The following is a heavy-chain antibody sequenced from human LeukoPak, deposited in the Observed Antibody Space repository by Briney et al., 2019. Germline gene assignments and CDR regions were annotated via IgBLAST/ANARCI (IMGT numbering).Heavy chain of an antibody. V-gene: IGHV3-53*01. CDR3: ARGGDTIGSIRSPFDI. Sequence: PGGSLRLSCAASGFTVSDNYTSWVRQAPGKGLEWVSAISGGGSTYYAGSVKGRFIISRDNSKNTVYLQLNSLRAEDTAVYYCARGGDTIGSIRSPFDIWGQGTMVTVSS. CDR2: ISGGGST. D-gene: IGHD3-22*01. CDR1: GFTVSDNY. J-gene: IGHJ3*02.